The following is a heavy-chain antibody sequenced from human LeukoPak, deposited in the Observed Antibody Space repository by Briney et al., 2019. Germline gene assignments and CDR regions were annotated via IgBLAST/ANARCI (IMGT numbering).Heavy chain of an antibody. J-gene: IGHJ4*02. CDR3: ARLIEEMATIGGLDY. V-gene: IGHV1-69*01. D-gene: IGHD5-24*01. Sequence: KFQGRVTITADESTSTAYMELSSLRSEDTAVYYCARLIEEMATIGGLDYWGQGTLVTVSS.